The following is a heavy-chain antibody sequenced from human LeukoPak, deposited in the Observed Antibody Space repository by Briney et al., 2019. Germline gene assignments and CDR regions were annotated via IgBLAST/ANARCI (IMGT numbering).Heavy chain of an antibody. D-gene: IGHD3-16*01. J-gene: IGHJ4*02. CDR1: GFTFSSYS. CDR2: ISSSGNTI. Sequence: GGSLRLSCAASGFTFSSYSMNWVRQAPGKGLEWVSDISSSGNTIYYTDSVKGRFTISRDNAKNSLYLQMDSLRAEDTAVYYCARGNYVGGYYFDYWGQGTLVTVSS. V-gene: IGHV3-48*04. CDR3: ARGNYVGGYYFDY.